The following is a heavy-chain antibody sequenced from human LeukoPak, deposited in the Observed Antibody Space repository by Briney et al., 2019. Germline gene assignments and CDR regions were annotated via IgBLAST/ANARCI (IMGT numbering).Heavy chain of an antibody. CDR3: ARGGRTRLTMIVRGALDY. Sequence: SQTLSLTFTVSGGSISRGDYYWNWIRQPPGKGLEWIGYIYYSGSTYYNPSLKSRATISPDTSNNQFSLKLSSVTAADTAVYYCARGGRTRLTMIVRGALDYWGQGTLVTVSS. CDR2: IYYSGST. V-gene: IGHV4-30-4*01. D-gene: IGHD3-22*01. J-gene: IGHJ4*02. CDR1: GGSISRGDYY.